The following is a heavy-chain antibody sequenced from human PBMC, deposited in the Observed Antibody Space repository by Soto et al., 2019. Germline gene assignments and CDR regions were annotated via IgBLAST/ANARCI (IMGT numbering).Heavy chain of an antibody. CDR1: GGSFSGYY. V-gene: IGHV4-34*01. Sequence: SETLSLTCAVYGGSFSGYYWSWIRQPPGKGLEWIGEINHSGSTNYNPSLKSRVTISVDTSKNQFSLKLSSVTAADTAVYYCAEATRYDILTGPDYWGQGTLVT. CDR2: INHSGST. D-gene: IGHD3-9*01. CDR3: AEATRYDILTGPDY. J-gene: IGHJ4*02.